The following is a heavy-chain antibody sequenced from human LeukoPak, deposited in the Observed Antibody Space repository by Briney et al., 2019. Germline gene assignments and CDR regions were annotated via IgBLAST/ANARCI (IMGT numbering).Heavy chain of an antibody. Sequence: SETLSLTCAVYGGSFSGYCWSWIRQPPGKGLEWIGEINHSGSTNYNPSLKSRVTISVDTSKNQFSLKLSSVTAADTAVYYCARAVVRASAGTGWFDPWGQGTLVTVSS. CDR3: ARAVVRASAGTGWFDP. J-gene: IGHJ5*02. V-gene: IGHV4-34*01. D-gene: IGHD6-13*01. CDR2: INHSGST. CDR1: GGSFSGYC.